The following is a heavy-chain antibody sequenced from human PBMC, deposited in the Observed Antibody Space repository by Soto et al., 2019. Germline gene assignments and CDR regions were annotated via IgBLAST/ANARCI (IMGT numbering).Heavy chain of an antibody. J-gene: IGHJ6*02. CDR3: AREPELLYSSGWRYGMDV. D-gene: IGHD6-19*01. CDR1: GGTFSSYA. V-gene: IGHV1-69*12. Sequence: QVQLVQSGAEVKKPGSSVKVSCKASGGTFSSYAISWVRQAPGQGLEWMGGIIPIFGTANYAQKFQGRVTITAAESTRTAYMELSSLGSEETAVYYCAREPELLYSSGWRYGMDVWGQGTTVTVSS. CDR2: IIPIFGTA.